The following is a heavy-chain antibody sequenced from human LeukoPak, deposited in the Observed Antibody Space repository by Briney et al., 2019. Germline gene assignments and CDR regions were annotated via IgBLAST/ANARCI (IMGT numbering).Heavy chain of an antibody. Sequence: PGGSLRLSCAASGFTFSSCVMRWVPQAPGKGLEWVSTISGTTGRTYYPDSVKGRFTISRDDSKNTLYLQMNSLRAEDTAIYYCAKAAFGGSWTDCWGQGTLVTVSS. V-gene: IGHV3-23*01. CDR1: GFTFSSCV. CDR2: ISGTTGRT. D-gene: IGHD3-10*01. J-gene: IGHJ4*02. CDR3: AKAAFGGSWTDC.